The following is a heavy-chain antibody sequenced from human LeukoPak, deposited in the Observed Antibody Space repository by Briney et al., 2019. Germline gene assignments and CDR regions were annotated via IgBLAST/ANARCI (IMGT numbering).Heavy chain of an antibody. CDR1: GFTFRSYG. CDR3: AKDRSSSWSFDY. V-gene: IGHV3-30*18. D-gene: IGHD6-13*01. CDR2: ISYDGSKK. Sequence: GRSLRLSCAASGFTFRSYGMHWVRQAPGKGLEWVVVISYDGSKKYHADSVKGRFTISRDNSKNTLYLQMNSLRAEDTAVYYCAKDRSSSWSFDYWGQGTLVTVSS. J-gene: IGHJ4*02.